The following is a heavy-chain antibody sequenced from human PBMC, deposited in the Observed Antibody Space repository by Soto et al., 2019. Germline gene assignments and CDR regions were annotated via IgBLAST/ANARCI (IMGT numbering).Heavy chain of an antibody. V-gene: IGHV1-8*01. CDR2: MNPNSGNT. CDR1: GYTFTSYD. Sequence: ASVKVSCKASGYTFTSYDINWVRQATGQGLEWMGWMNPNSGNTGYAQKFQGRVTMTRNTSISTAYMELSSLRSEDTAVYYCGRGRPDLGAFDIWGQGTMVTVSS. D-gene: IGHD3-16*01. CDR3: GRGRPDLGAFDI. J-gene: IGHJ3*02.